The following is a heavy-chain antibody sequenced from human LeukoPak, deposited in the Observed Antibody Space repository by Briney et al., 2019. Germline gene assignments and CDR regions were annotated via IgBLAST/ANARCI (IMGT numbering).Heavy chain of an antibody. Sequence: GGSLRLSCTASGFTFGDYAMSWVRQAPGKGLEWVGFIRSKAYGGTTEYAASVKGRFTISRDDSKSIAYLQMNSLKTEDTAVYYCTPSGYQLLVGYYGMDVWGQGTTVTASS. CDR2: IRSKAYGGTT. J-gene: IGHJ6*01. CDR3: TPSGYQLLVGYYGMDV. CDR1: GFTFGDYA. D-gene: IGHD2-2*01. V-gene: IGHV3-49*04.